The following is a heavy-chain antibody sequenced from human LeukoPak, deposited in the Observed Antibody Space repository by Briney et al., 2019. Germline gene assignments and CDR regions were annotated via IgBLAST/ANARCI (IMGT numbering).Heavy chain of an antibody. V-gene: IGHV1-8*01. CDR3: ARERLDSYYYDSSGDVDY. J-gene: IGHJ4*02. CDR1: GYTFTSYD. CDR2: MNPNSGNT. Sequence: ASVKVSCKASGYTFTSYDINWVRQATGQGLEWMGWMNPNSGNTGYAQKFQGRVTMTRNTSISTAYMELSSLRSEDTAVYYCARERLDSYYYDSSGDVDYWGQGPLVTVSS. D-gene: IGHD3-22*01.